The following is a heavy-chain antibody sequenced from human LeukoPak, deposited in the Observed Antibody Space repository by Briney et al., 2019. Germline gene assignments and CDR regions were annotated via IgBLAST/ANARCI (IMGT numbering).Heavy chain of an antibody. D-gene: IGHD3-10*01. V-gene: IGHV3-23*01. Sequence: GGSLRLSCAASGFTLSSYDMNWVRQAPGKGLEWVSAISGSGATTYYADSGKGRLTISRDNSKDTLDLQMNRLRAEDTAVYYGARVFGSGRFSTEPNCFDPWGQGTLVSVPS. CDR1: GFTLSSYD. CDR2: ISGSGATT. CDR3: ARVFGSGRFSTEPNCFDP. J-gene: IGHJ5*02.